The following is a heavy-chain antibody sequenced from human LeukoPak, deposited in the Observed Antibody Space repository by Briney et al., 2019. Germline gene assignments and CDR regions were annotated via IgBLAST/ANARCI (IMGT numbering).Heavy chain of an antibody. V-gene: IGHV3-11*04. J-gene: IGHJ5*02. CDR3: ASRVLWFGELPSKYNWFDP. CDR2: ISSSGSTI. CDR1: GFTFSDYY. D-gene: IGHD3-10*01. Sequence: PGGSLRLSCAASGFTFSDYYMSWLRQAPGKGLEWVSYISSSGSTIYYADPVKGRFTISRDNAKNSLYLQMNSLRAEDTAVYYCASRVLWFGELPSKYNWFDPWGQGTLVTVSS.